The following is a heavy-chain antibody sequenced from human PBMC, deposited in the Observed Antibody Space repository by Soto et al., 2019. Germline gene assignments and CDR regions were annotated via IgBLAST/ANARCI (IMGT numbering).Heavy chain of an antibody. CDR3: ARTRITIFGVVITRRGYYFDY. J-gene: IGHJ4*02. D-gene: IGHD3-3*01. Sequence: QVQLQQWGAGLLKPSETLSLTCAVYGGSFSGYYWSWIRQPPGKGLEWIREINHSGSTNYNPSLKSRVTISVDTSKNQFSLKLSSVTAADTAVYYCARTRITIFGVVITRRGYYFDYWGQGTLVTVSS. CDR2: INHSGST. CDR1: GGSFSGYY. V-gene: IGHV4-34*01.